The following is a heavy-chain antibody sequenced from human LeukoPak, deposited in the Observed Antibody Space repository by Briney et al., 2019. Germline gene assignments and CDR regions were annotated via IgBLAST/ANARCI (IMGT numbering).Heavy chain of an antibody. J-gene: IGHJ4*02. CDR3: AKEWGIAAAGTGFDY. CDR2: ISGSGGST. D-gene: IGHD6-13*01. CDR1: GFTFGDHA. Sequence: GGSLRLSCTGSGFTFGDHAMSWVRQAPGKGLEWVSGISGSGGSTYADSVKGRFTISRDNSKNTLYLQMNSLRVEDTAVYNCAKEWGIAAAGTGFDYWGQGALVTVSS. V-gene: IGHV3-23*01.